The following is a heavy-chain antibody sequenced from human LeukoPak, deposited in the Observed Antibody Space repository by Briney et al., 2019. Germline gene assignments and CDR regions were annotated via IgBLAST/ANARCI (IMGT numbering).Heavy chain of an antibody. V-gene: IGHV3-30-3*01. D-gene: IGHD2-15*01. CDR3: AKGCFSGGSCYFDC. Sequence: GRSLRLSCAASGFTFSSYAMHWVRQAPGKGLEWVAVISYDGSNKYYADSVKGRFTISRDNSKNTLYLQMNSLRAEDTALYYCAKGCFSGGSCYFDCWGQGTLVTVSS. J-gene: IGHJ4*02. CDR2: ISYDGSNK. CDR1: GFTFSSYA.